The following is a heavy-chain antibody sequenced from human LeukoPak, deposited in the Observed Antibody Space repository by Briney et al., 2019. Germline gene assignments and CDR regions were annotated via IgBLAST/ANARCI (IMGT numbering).Heavy chain of an antibody. CDR2: ISAYNGNT. CDR1: GYTFTSYG. Sequence: GASVKVSCKASGYTFTSYGISWVRQAPGQGLEWMGWISAYNGNTNYAQKFQGRVTITTDESTSTAYMELSSLRSEDTAVYYRARVDRITMVRGAQGWFDPWGQGTLVTVSS. D-gene: IGHD3-10*01. V-gene: IGHV1-18*01. CDR3: ARVDRITMVRGAQGWFDP. J-gene: IGHJ5*02.